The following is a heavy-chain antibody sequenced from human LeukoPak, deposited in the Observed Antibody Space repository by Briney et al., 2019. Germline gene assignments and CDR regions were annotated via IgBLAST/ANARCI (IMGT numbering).Heavy chain of an antibody. V-gene: IGHV3-30*03. CDR2: ISYDGSNK. J-gene: IGHJ4*02. CDR3: ASLYGDPSDY. D-gene: IGHD4-17*01. Sequence: GSLRLSCAAPGFTFSSYGMHWVRQAPGKGLEWVAVISYDGSNKYYADSVKGRFTISRDNSKNTLYLQMNSLRAEDTAVYYCASLYGDPSDYWGQGTLVTVSS. CDR1: GFTFSSYG.